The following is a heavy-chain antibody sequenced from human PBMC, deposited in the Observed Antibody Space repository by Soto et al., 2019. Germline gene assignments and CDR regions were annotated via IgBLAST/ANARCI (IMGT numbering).Heavy chain of an antibody. J-gene: IGHJ5*02. CDR2: IYYSGST. Sequence: QVQLQESGPGLVKPSQTLSLTCTVSGGSISSGDYYWSWICQHPGKGLEWIGYIYYSGSTYYNPPLKSRLTISVDTSKNQFSVKLSSVTAADTAVYYCARWWSGSRQGFDPWGQGTLVTVSS. D-gene: IGHD3-3*01. V-gene: IGHV4-31*03. CDR1: GGSISSGDYY. CDR3: ARWWSGSRQGFDP.